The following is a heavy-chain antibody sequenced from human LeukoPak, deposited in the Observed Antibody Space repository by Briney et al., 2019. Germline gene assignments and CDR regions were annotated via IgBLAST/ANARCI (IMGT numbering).Heavy chain of an antibody. CDR1: GVSFCGYY. Sequence: SETLSLTCAVYGVSFCGYYWSWIRQPPGKGLEWIGEINHSGSTNYNPSLKSRVTISVDTSKNQFSLKLSSVTAADTAVYYCARGYCSGGSCSKVYYMDVWGKGTTVTVSS. CDR3: ARGYCSGGSCSKVYYMDV. CDR2: INHSGST. J-gene: IGHJ6*03. V-gene: IGHV4-34*01. D-gene: IGHD2-15*01.